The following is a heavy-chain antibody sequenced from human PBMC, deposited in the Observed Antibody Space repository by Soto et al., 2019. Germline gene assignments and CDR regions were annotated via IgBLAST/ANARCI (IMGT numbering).Heavy chain of an antibody. CDR3: ASGSIPDY. CDR2: INHSGST. D-gene: IGHD2-2*02. V-gene: IGHV4-34*01. Sequence: QVQLQQWGAGLLKPSETLSLTCAVYGGSFSGYYWSWIRQPPGKGLEWIGEINHSGSTNYNPSLXSXVXXSVDTSKNQFSLKLSSVTAADTAVYYCASGSIPDYWGQGTLVTVSS. J-gene: IGHJ4*02. CDR1: GGSFSGYY.